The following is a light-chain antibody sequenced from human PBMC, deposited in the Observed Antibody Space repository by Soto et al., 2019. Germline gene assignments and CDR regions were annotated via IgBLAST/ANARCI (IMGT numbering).Light chain of an antibody. J-gene: IGLJ2*01. V-gene: IGLV2-8*01. CDR2: EVS. Sequence: QSALTQPPSASGSPGQSVTITCSGTSSDVGEENYVSWYQQHPGKVPKLILYEVSKRPSGVPDRFSGSRSGNTASLTVSGLQAEDEADYYFSSFAGSHVLFGGGPKLTVL. CDR1: SSDVGEENY. CDR3: SSFAGSHVL.